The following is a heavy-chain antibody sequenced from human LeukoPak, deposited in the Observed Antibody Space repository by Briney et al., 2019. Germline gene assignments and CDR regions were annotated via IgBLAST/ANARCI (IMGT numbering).Heavy chain of an antibody. CDR1: GFTFSSYA. D-gene: IGHD2-15*01. CDR2: ISGSGGST. V-gene: IGHV3-23*01. CDR3: AKVFEDIVVVVAAIFDY. J-gene: IGHJ4*02. Sequence: GGSLRLSCAASGFTFSSYAMSWVRQAPGKGLEWVSAISGSGGSTYYADSVKGRFTISRDNSKNTLYLQMNSLRAEDTAVYYCAKVFEDIVVVVAAIFDYWDQGTLVTVSS.